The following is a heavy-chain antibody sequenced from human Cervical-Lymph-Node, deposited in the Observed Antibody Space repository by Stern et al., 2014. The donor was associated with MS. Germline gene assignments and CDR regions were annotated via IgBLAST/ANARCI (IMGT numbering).Heavy chain of an antibody. CDR2: MNPNSGNK. V-gene: IGHV1-8*01. J-gene: IGHJ6*02. CDR3: ARVRFYGSGIYYALGDGMDV. CDR1: GYTFTNYN. D-gene: IGHD3-10*01. Sequence: VHLVESGAEVKKPGASVKVSCKASGYTFTNYNIDWVRQATGQGLEWMGWMNPNSGNKGYAQRFQGRVTMTRDTFTSTAYMELSSLKAEDTAVYYCARVRFYGSGIYYALGDGMDVWGQGTTVTVSS.